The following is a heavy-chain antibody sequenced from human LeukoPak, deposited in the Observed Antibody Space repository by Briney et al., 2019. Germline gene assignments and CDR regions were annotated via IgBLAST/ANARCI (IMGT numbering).Heavy chain of an antibody. D-gene: IGHD1-1*01. CDR2: ISGSGGST. CDR1: GFTFSSYA. V-gene: IGHV3-23*01. Sequence: GGSLRLSCAASGFTFSSYAMSWVRHDPRKRLVWVSAISGSGGSTYYAESVVGGLTISRDNSKNTMYLQMNSLRAEDTAVYYCAKGVVGRVNRGTLYDYWGQGTLVTVSS. J-gene: IGHJ4*02. CDR3: AKGVVGRVNRGTLYDY.